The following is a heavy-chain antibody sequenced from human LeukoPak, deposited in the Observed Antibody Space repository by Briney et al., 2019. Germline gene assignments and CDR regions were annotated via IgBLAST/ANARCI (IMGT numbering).Heavy chain of an antibody. J-gene: IGHJ6*03. V-gene: IGHV3-21*01. CDR2: ISSSSSYI. CDR1: GFTFSSYS. Sequence: PGGSLRLSCAASGFTFSSYSMNWVRQAPGKGLERVSSISSSSSYIYYADSVKGRFTISRDNAKNSLYLQMNSLRAEDTAVYYCARDGTGIAARPRDYYYYMDVWGKGTTVTVSS. CDR3: ARDGTGIAARPRDYYYYMDV. D-gene: IGHD6-6*01.